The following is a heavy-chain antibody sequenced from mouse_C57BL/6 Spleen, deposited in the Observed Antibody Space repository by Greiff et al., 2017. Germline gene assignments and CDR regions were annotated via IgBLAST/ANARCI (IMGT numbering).Heavy chain of an antibody. V-gene: IGHV5-4*01. D-gene: IGHD2-13*01. Sequence: EVKLMESGGGLVKPGGSLKLSCAASGFTFSSYAMSWVRQTPEKRLEWVATISAGGSYTCYPDNVKGRFTISRDNAKNNLYLQVSHLKSEDTAMYYWARDLDWHWDYWGQGTTLTVSS. CDR3: ARDLDWHWDY. CDR2: ISAGGSYT. CDR1: GFTFSSYA. J-gene: IGHJ2*01.